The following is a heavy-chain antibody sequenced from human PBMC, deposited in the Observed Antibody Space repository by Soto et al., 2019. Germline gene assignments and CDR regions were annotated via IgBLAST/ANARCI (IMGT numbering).Heavy chain of an antibody. J-gene: IGHJ6*03. CDR1: GGSFSDYQ. V-gene: IGHV4-34*01. CDR2: INDSGNI. CDR3: ARGLILWFGELSRRGGYYYYMDV. D-gene: IGHD3-10*01. Sequence: QVQLQQWGAGLLKPSETLSLTCAVYGGSFSDYQWSWIRQTTWKGLEWIGEINDSGNINYNPSLKSRVTILIDTPKKQISLQLNSVTAADTAVYYCARGLILWFGELSRRGGYYYYMDVWGKGTTVTVSS.